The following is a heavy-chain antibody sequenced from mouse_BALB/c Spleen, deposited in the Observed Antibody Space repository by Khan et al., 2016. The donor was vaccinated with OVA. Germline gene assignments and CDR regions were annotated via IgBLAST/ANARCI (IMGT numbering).Heavy chain of an antibody. Sequence: LVKTEASVKISCKTSGYSFTGYYIHWVKQSHGKSLEWIGYISCYNGATTYNQKFKGKATFTVDTSSSTAHMQFNSLTSEDSAVYYGARSHLLWLYAMDYWDQGTSVTVSA. J-gene: IGHJ4*01. CDR3: ARSHLLWLYAMDY. D-gene: IGHD2-2*01. V-gene: IGHV1S34*01. CDR1: GYSFTGYY. CDR2: ISCYNGAT.